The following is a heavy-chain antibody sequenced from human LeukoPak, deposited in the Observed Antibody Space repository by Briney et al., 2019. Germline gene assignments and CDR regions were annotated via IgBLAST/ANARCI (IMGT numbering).Heavy chain of an antibody. CDR1: GFTFSSYA. Sequence: SGGSLRLSCAASGFTFSSYAMSWVRQAPGKGLEWVSAISGNGYNTYFAASVKGRFAIFRDNSRNTLSLQMNSLRAEDTAVYYCAKSHSSSSLGAFDIWGQGTMVTVSS. V-gene: IGHV3-23*01. CDR2: ISGNGYNT. J-gene: IGHJ3*02. CDR3: AKSHSSSSLGAFDI. D-gene: IGHD6-13*01.